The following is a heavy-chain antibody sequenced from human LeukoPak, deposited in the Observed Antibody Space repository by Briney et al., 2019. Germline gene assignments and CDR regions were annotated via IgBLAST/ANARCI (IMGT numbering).Heavy chain of an antibody. CDR2: INWNGGST. Sequence: GGSLRLPCAASGFTFDDYGMSWVRQAPGKGLEWVSGINWNGGSTGYADSVKGRFTISRDNAKNSLYLQMNSLRAEDTALYYCARGRYSGYASYYFDYWGQGTLVTVSS. V-gene: IGHV3-20*04. CDR3: ARGRYSGYASYYFDY. J-gene: IGHJ4*02. CDR1: GFTFDDYG. D-gene: IGHD5-12*01.